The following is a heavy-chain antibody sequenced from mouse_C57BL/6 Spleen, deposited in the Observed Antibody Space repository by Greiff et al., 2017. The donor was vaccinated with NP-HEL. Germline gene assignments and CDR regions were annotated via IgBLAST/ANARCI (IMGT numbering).Heavy chain of an antibody. V-gene: IGHV1-69*01. CDR1: GYTFTSYW. CDR3: ARKRNYYGSSVYYFDY. J-gene: IGHJ2*01. CDR2: IDPSDSYT. Sequence: VQLQQSGAELVMPGASVKLSCKASGYTFTSYWMHWVKQRPGQGLEWIGEIDPSDSYTNYNQKFKGKSTLTVDKSSSTAYMQLSSLTSEDSAVYYCARKRNYYGSSVYYFDYWGQGTTLTVSS. D-gene: IGHD1-1*01.